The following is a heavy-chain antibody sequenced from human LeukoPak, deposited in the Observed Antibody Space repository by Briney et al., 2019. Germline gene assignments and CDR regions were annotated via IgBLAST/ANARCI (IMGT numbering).Heavy chain of an antibody. J-gene: IGHJ3*02. CDR3: ARAHDAFDI. Sequence: MTSETLSLTCTVSGGSISSYYWSWIRQPPGKGLEWIGYIYYSGSTNYNPSLKSRVTISVDTSKNQFSLKLSSVTAADTAVYYCARAHDAFDIWGQGTMVTVSS. CDR1: GGSISSYY. V-gene: IGHV4-59*01. CDR2: IYYSGST.